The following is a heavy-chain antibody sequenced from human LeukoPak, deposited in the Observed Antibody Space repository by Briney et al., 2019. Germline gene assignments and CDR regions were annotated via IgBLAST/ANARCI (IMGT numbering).Heavy chain of an antibody. CDR1: GFTVSSNS. CDR3: ARRAGAYSHPYDY. V-gene: IGHV3-53*01. Sequence: GGSLRLSCTVSGFTVSSNSMSWVRQAPGKGLEWVSFIYSDNTHYSDSVKGRFTISRDNSKNTLYLQMNSLRAEDSAVYYCARRAGAYSHPYDYWGQGTLVTVSS. CDR2: IYSDNT. D-gene: IGHD4/OR15-4a*01. J-gene: IGHJ4*02.